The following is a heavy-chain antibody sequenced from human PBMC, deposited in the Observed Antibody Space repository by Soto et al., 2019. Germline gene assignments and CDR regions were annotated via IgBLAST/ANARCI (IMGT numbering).Heavy chain of an antibody. V-gene: IGHV3-30-3*02. Sequence: GGSLRLSCAASGFTFSSYAMHWVRQAPGKGLEWVAVISYDGSNKYYADSVKGRFTISRDNSKNTLYLQMNSLRADDTAVYYCAKRTSGSDDYFDYWGQGTLVTVSS. D-gene: IGHD1-26*01. CDR2: ISYDGSNK. CDR1: GFTFSSYA. CDR3: AKRTSGSDDYFDY. J-gene: IGHJ4*02.